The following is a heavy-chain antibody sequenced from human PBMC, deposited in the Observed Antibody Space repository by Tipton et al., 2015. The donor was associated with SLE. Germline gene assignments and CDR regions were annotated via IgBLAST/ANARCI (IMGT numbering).Heavy chain of an antibody. CDR2: IYYSGST. D-gene: IGHD1-1*01. J-gene: IGHJ4*02. Sequence: TLSLTCTVSGGSISSYYWSWIRQPPGKGLQWIGYIYYSGSTNYNPSLKSRVTISVDTSKKQFSLKLSSVTAADTAVHYCARDRTGGAGFDYWGQGTLVTVSS. CDR3: ARDRTGGAGFDY. CDR1: GGSISSYY. V-gene: IGHV4-59*01.